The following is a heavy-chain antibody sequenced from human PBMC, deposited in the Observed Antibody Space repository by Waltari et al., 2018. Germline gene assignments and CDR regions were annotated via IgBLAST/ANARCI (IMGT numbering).Heavy chain of an antibody. CDR3: ASHPPYDFWSGSTLNWFDP. D-gene: IGHD3-3*01. CDR1: GGSISSYS. J-gene: IGHJ5*02. V-gene: IGHV4-4*07. Sequence: QVQLQESGPGLVKPSETLSLTCTVSGGSISSYSWSWIRTPAGQGLEWVGRAYTSGSTNYNPSLKSRVTMSVDTSKNQFSLKLSSVTAADTAVYYCASHPPYDFWSGSTLNWFDPWGQGTLVTVSS. CDR2: AYTSGST.